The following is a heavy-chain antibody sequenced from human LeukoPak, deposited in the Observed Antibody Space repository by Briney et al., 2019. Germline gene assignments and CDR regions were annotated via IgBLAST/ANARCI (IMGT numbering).Heavy chain of an antibody. Sequence: GGSLRLSCAASGFTFSNYWMSWVRQAPGKGLEWVANIKADGSTKSYMDPMKGRFTISRDNAKNSLYLQMNSLRAEDTAVYFCARDGPWFGEFFDYWGQGTLVTVSS. V-gene: IGHV3-7*01. CDR3: ARDGPWFGEFFDY. J-gene: IGHJ4*02. CDR1: GFTFSNYW. D-gene: IGHD3-10*01. CDR2: IKADGSTK.